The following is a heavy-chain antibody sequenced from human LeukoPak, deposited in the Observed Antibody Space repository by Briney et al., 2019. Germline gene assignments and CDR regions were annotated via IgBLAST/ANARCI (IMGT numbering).Heavy chain of an antibody. J-gene: IGHJ6*02. CDR1: GYTFTSYY. CDR2: INPSGGST. V-gene: IGHV1-46*01. Sequence: GASVKVSCKASGYTFTSYYMHWVRQAPGQGLEWMGIINPSGGSTSYAQKFQGRVTMTRDTSTSTVYMELSSLRSEDTAVYYCARDEGTGDTSYYYYYGMDVWGQGTTVTVSS. CDR3: ARDEGTGDTSYYYYYGMDV. D-gene: IGHD3-10*01.